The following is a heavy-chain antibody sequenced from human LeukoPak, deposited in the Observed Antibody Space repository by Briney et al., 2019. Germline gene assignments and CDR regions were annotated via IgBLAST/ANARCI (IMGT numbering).Heavy chain of an antibody. CDR2: INTDGSST. CDR1: GFKFGDYA. V-gene: IGHV3-74*01. CDR3: ARADWEHGSYYHYFDY. J-gene: IGHJ4*02. D-gene: IGHD1-26*01. Sequence: GSLRLSCTTSGFKFGDYAMIWVRQAPGKGLVWVSRINTDGSSTGYADSVKGRFTISRDNAKNTLYLQMNSLRAEDTAVYYCARADWEHGSYYHYFDYWGQGTLVTVSS.